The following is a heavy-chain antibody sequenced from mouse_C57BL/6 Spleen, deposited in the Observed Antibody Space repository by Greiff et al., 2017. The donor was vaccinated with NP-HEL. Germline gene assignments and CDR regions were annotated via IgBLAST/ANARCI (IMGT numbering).Heavy chain of an antibody. Sequence: SGPELVKPGASVKISCKASGYSFTDYNMNWVKQSNGKSLEWIGVINPNYGTTSYNQKFKGKATLTVDQSSSTAYMQLNSLTSEDSAVYYCARAYYGSSLYYFDYWGQGTTLTVSS. CDR2: INPNYGTT. D-gene: IGHD1-1*01. J-gene: IGHJ2*01. V-gene: IGHV1-39*01. CDR3: ARAYYGSSLYYFDY. CDR1: GYSFTDYN.